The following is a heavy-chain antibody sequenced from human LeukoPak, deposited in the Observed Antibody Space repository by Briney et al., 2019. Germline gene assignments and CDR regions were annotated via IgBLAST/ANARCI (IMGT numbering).Heavy chain of an antibody. J-gene: IGHJ2*01. CDR3: ARSSDYFTYFGL. CDR2: MSSTGNTI. CDR1: GFTLSGYY. V-gene: IGHV3-11*04. D-gene: IGHD2/OR15-2a*01. Sequence: GGSLRLSCAASGFTLSGYYMTWIRQAPGKGLEWVSYMSSTGNTIYYADSVKGRFTVSRDNAKNSLFLQMDSLRAEDTAVYYCARSSDYFTYFGLWGRGSLVTVSS.